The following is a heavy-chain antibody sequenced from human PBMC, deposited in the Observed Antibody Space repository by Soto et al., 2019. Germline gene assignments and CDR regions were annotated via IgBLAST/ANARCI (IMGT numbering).Heavy chain of an antibody. V-gene: IGHV3-33*01. CDR2: IWYDGSNK. J-gene: IGHJ6*02. CDR1: GFTFSSYG. D-gene: IGHD6-13*01. CDR3: ARARSSWYHPSYYYYGMDV. Sequence: GGSLRLSCAASGFTFSSYGMHWVRQAPGKGLEWVAVIWYDGSNKYYADSVKGRFTISRDNSKNTLYLQMNSLRAEDTAVYYCARARSSWYHPSYYYYGMDVWGQGTTVTVSS.